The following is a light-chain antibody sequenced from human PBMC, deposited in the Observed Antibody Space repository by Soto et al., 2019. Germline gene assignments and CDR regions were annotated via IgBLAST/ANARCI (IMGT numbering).Light chain of an antibody. CDR3: QXYNNWPPYT. Sequence: EIVMTQSPATLSVSPGERATLSCRASQSVSSNLAWYQQKPGQAPRLLIYGASTRATGIPARFSGSGSGTXXXXXIXXXQXEXFAVYYCQXYNNWPPYTFGQGTKLEIK. J-gene: IGKJ2*01. CDR1: QSVSSN. CDR2: GAS. V-gene: IGKV3-15*01.